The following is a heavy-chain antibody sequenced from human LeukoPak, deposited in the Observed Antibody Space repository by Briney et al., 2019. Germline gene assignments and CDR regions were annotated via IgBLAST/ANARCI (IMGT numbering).Heavy chain of an antibody. CDR3: ARYLWFGEPPPPYGMDV. Sequence: QAGGSLRLSCAASGFTVSSNYMSWVRQAPGKGLEWVSIIYSGGSTYYADSVKGRFTISRDNPKNTLYLQMNSLRAEDTAVYYCARYLWFGEPPPPYGMDVWGQGTTVTVSS. J-gene: IGHJ6*02. D-gene: IGHD3-10*01. V-gene: IGHV3-53*01. CDR1: GFTVSSNY. CDR2: IYSGGST.